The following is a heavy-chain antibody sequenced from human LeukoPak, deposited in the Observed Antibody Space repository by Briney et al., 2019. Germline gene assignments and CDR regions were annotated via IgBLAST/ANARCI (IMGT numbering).Heavy chain of an antibody. CDR3: AGDGGLVAGTDY. J-gene: IGHJ4*02. Sequence: GGSLRLSCAASGFTFDDYAMHWVRQAPGKGLVWVSRINNDGSSTSYADSVKGRFTISRDNAKNTLYLQMNSLRAEDTAVYYCAGDGGLVAGTDYWGQGTLVTVSS. V-gene: IGHV3-74*01. D-gene: IGHD6-19*01. CDR1: GFTFDDYA. CDR2: INNDGSST.